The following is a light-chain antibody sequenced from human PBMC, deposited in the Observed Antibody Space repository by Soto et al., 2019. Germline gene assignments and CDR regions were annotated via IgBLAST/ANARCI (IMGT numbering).Light chain of an antibody. V-gene: IGLV2-14*03. CDR1: SSDVGGYNY. Sequence: QSVLTQPASVSGSPEQSITISCTGTSSDVGGYNYVSWYQHNPGKAPKLMIYDVSNRPSGVSNRFSGSKSGNTASLTISGLQAEDEADYYCNSYTGSGTVIFGGGTKVTVL. J-gene: IGLJ2*01. CDR2: DVS. CDR3: NSYTGSGTVI.